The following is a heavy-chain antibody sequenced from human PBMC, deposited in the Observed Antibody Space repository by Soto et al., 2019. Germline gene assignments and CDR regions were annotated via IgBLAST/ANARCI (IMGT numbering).Heavy chain of an antibody. V-gene: IGHV3-15*01. CDR2: IKREIDGGTT. D-gene: IGHD3-22*01. CDR1: RFTFRDAW. Sequence: EGQLVESGGDLVKPGGSLRLSCAASRFTFRDAWMSWVRQAPGKGLEWVGRIKREIDGGTTDYAAPVKGRFTISRDDSENTLYLKMNSRKTEDAAVYYCTTGLSNGYYNFDFWGQGTLVTVSS. CDR3: TTGLSNGYYNFDF. J-gene: IGHJ4*02.